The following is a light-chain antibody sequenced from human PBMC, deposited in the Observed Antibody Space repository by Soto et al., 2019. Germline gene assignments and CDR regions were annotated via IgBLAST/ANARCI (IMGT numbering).Light chain of an antibody. CDR2: EVS. J-gene: IGKJ5*01. CDR3: MQSTQLPPT. Sequence: DVVMTQTPLSLSVAPGQPASISCKSSQSLLHITGETFLLWYLQKPGQSPQLLIYEVSTRVSGVPDRFSGSGSGTDCTLEISRVESDDGGIYYGMQSTQLPPTCGQGTRLGIE. V-gene: IGKV2D-29*02. CDR1: QSLLHITGETF.